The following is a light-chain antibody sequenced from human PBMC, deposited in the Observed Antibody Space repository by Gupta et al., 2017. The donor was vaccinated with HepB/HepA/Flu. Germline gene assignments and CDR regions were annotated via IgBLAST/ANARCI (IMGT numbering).Light chain of an antibody. Sequence: QSVLTQPPSASATPGQRVTISCSGSSSNIGSNTVNWYQQRPGTAPKLLIYSNNKRHSGVPDRFSGSKSGTSASMAISWLQAEDEADYYCAAGDDSLNGVVFGGGTKLTVL. J-gene: IGLJ2*01. CDR2: SNN. CDR3: AAGDDSLNGVV. CDR1: SSNIGSNT. V-gene: IGLV1-44*01.